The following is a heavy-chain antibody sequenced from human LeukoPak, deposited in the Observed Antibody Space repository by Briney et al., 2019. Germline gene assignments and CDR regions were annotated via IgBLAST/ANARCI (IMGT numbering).Heavy chain of an antibody. J-gene: IGHJ4*02. V-gene: IGHV3-66*01. CDR3: AKSRGYYYEKSGPADY. CDR1: GFTLNTNY. CDR2: IYAGGNT. D-gene: IGHD3-22*01. Sequence: GGSLRLSCAASGFTLNTNYMNWVRQVPGKGLEWVSVIYAGGNTYYADSVKERFTISRDNSRNTLYLQMNSLRGDDTAVYYCAKSRGYYYEKSGPADYWGQGTLVTVSS.